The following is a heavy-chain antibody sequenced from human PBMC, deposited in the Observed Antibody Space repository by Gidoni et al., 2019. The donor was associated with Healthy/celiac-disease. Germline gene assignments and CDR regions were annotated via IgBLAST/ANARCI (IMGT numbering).Heavy chain of an antibody. J-gene: IGHJ4*02. D-gene: IGHD1-26*01. CDR2: INPSGGST. CDR3: ARVAVPWEFDY. V-gene: IGHV1-46*03. Sequence: QVQLVQSGPGVKKPGASVKVSCKPSGYTFTSYYMHWVRQAPGQGLEWMGIINPSGGSTSYAQKFQGRVTMTRDTSTSTVYMELSSLRSEDTAVYYCARVAVPWEFDYWGQGTLVTVSS. CDR1: GYTFTSYY.